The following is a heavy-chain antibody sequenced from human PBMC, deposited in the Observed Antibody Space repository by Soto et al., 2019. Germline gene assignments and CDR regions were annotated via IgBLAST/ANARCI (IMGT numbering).Heavy chain of an antibody. D-gene: IGHD6-6*01. CDR3: ARGSSSYYDYGMDV. V-gene: IGHV4-30-2*01. Sequence: PSETLSLTCAVSGDSISRGGYSWTWIRQPPGKALEWIGNIYDSGSTSYNPSLKSRLTMSVDRSKNQFSLKLTSVTAADTAVYFCARGSSSYYDYGMDVWGQGTTVT. CDR2: IYDSGST. CDR1: GDSISRGGYS. J-gene: IGHJ6*02.